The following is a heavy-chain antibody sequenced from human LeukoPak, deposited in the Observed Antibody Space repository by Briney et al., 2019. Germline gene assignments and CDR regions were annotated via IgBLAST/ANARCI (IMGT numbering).Heavy chain of an antibody. CDR3: ARALVVAELDY. D-gene: IGHD3-22*01. V-gene: IGHV4-39*07. Sequence: SETLSLTCTVSGDSFSSSSHYWGWLRQPPGRGLEWIGSIRNSGNTYYSPSLKSRVTISVDTSKNQFSLKLSSVTAADTAVYYCARALVVAELDYWGQGTLVTVSS. CDR2: IRNSGNT. J-gene: IGHJ4*02. CDR1: GDSFSSSSHY.